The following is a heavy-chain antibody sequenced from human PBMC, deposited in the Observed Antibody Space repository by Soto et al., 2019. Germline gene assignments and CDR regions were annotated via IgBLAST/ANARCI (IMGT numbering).Heavy chain of an antibody. CDR3: VRQDGDNWFDS. CDR2: ISYIGTT. D-gene: IGHD4-17*01. V-gene: IGHV4-39*01. Sequence: QLQLQESGPGLVKPSESLFLMCTVSGVSLNNGAYYWGWLRQPPGMGLEWIGSISYIGTTYYNPSLQRRITLSVDTSTNQFSLTLTSVTAADTAIYYCVRQDGDNWFDSWGQGALVTFSS. J-gene: IGHJ5*01. CDR1: GVSLNNGAYY.